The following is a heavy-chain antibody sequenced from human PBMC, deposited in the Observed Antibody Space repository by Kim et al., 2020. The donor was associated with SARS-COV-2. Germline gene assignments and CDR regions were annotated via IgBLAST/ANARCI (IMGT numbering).Heavy chain of an antibody. CDR1: GFTFASHA. Sequence: GGSLRLSCVGSGFTFASHALSWVRQAPGKGLEWVSIIYTGGSSTFYADSVRGRFTISRDNSKNTLYLQMNILRAEDTAVYYCAKGSDTHYCLMDYWGQGT. V-gene: IGHV3-23*03. CDR2: IYTGGSST. D-gene: IGHD3-10*01. J-gene: IGHJ4*02. CDR3: AKGSDTHYCLMDY.